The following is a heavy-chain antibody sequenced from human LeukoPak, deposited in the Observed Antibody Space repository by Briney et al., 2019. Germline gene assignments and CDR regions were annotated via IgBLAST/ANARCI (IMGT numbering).Heavy chain of an antibody. V-gene: IGHV3-11*04. CDR3: ARDYGGSSPFDY. CDR1: GFTFSDYY. D-gene: IGHD4-23*01. J-gene: IGHJ4*02. Sequence: GGSLRHSCAPSGFTFSDYYMSWVRPAPGEGLGGVSYISSSGSDIYYADSVKGRFTISRDNAKNSLYLHMNSLRAEDAPVYYCARDYGGSSPFDYWGQGTLVTVSS. CDR2: ISSSGSDI.